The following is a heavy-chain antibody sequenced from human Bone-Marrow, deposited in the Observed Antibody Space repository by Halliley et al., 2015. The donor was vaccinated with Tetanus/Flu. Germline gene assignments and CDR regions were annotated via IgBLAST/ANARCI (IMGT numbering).Heavy chain of an antibody. CDR2: IDVGIGDT. Sequence: WMGWIDVGIGDTKYSQKLQGRLTIPRDTSASTTYMELSSLRSDDTAMYYCARGNSDYDYGYFDSWGQGTLVTVSS. CDR3: ARGNSDYDYGYFDS. J-gene: IGHJ4*02. V-gene: IGHV1-3*01. D-gene: IGHD5-12*01.